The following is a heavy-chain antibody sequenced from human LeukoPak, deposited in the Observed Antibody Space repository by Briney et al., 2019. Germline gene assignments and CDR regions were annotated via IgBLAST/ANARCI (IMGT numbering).Heavy chain of an antibody. V-gene: IGHV3-74*01. CDR3: AKVDYWSPENYLDS. Sequence: GGSPRLSCAASGFTFSSYWMHWVRQAPGKGLVWVSRINSDGSSTSYADSVKGRFTISRDNAKNTLYLQMDNLRADDTAVYYCAKVDYWSPENYLDSWGQGTLVTVSS. CDR2: INSDGSST. J-gene: IGHJ4*02. CDR1: GFTFSSYW. D-gene: IGHD1-1*01.